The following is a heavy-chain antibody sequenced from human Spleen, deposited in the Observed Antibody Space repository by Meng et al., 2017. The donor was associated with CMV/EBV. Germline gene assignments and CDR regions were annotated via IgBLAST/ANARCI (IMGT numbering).Heavy chain of an antibody. CDR1: GFTFSNAW. Sequence: LSLTCAASGFTFSNAWMTWVRQSPGKGLEWVGRIKSKSEGETIDYAAPVKGRFTISRDDSKNTLYLQMDSLKTEDTGVYYCATDEDAFCGGDCYLDYWGQGTLVTVSS. CDR3: ATDEDAFCGGDCYLDY. J-gene: IGHJ4*02. CDR2: IKSKSEGETI. V-gene: IGHV3-15*01. D-gene: IGHD2-21*01.